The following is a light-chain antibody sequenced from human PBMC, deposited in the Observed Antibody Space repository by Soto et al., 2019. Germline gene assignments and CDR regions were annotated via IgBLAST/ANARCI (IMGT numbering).Light chain of an antibody. J-gene: IGKJ1*01. Sequence: ELVCAQSPGTLSLSPGERATLSCRASQSVSNNYLAWYQQKPGQAPRLLIYGASNRATGIPDRFSGSGSGTDFTLTISRLEPEDFAVYYCQQYGSSGTFGQGTKVDIK. CDR2: GAS. V-gene: IGKV3-20*01. CDR3: QQYGSSGT. CDR1: QSVSNNY.